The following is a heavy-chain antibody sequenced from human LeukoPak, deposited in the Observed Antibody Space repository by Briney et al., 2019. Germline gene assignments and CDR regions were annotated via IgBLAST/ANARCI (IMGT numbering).Heavy chain of an antibody. CDR1: GFTLRSYA. V-gene: IGHV3-23*01. J-gene: IGHJ4*02. Sequence: GGSLRLSCAASGFTLRSYAMSWVRQAPGKGLEWVSEISDSGGRRDYADSVKRRFTISTDTSKNTLFLQMNSLSAEGTAVYYCAKGSIVVLTAIHFDYWGQGTLVTVSA. CDR3: AKGSIVVLTAIHFDY. D-gene: IGHD2-21*02. CDR2: ISDSGGRR.